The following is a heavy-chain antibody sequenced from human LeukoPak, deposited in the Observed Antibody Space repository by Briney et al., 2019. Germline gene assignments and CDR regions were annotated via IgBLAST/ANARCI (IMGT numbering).Heavy chain of an antibody. CDR2: ISAYNGNT. V-gene: IGHV1-18*01. Sequence: GASVKVSCKASGYTFTSYGISWVRQAPGQGLEWMGWISAYNGNTNYAQKLQGRVTMTTDTSTSTAYMELRSLRSDDTAVYYCARGLRLIAAAGTLDAFDIWGQGTMVTVSS. CDR1: GYTFTSYG. J-gene: IGHJ3*02. CDR3: ARGLRLIAAAGTLDAFDI. D-gene: IGHD6-13*01.